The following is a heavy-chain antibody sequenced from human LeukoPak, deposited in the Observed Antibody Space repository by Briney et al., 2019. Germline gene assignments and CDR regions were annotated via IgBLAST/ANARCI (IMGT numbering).Heavy chain of an antibody. Sequence: SETLSLTCTVSGGSISSYYWSWIRQPPGKGLEWIGYIYYSGSTNYNPSLKSRVAISVDTSKNQFSLKLSSVTAADTAVYYCARVITYYYDSSGYYWFDPWGQGTLVTVSS. V-gene: IGHV4-59*01. CDR2: IYYSGST. CDR3: ARVITYYYDSSGYYWFDP. CDR1: GGSISSYY. J-gene: IGHJ5*02. D-gene: IGHD3-22*01.